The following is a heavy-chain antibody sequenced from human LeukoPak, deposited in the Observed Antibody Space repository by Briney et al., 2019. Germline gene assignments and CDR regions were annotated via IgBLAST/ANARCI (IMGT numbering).Heavy chain of an antibody. V-gene: IGHV1-46*01. D-gene: IGHD3-22*01. CDR3: ARDRVDFHDRSGFVVVASDI. CDR2: VIPRPGRS. CDR1: GYTFTGYY. J-gene: IGHJ3*02. Sequence: EASVKVSCKASGYTFTGYYMHWVRQAPGQGLEWMGRVIPRPGRSSYEPKFQGRVTITADRSTDTAYMELFSLRSEDTAVYYCARDRVDFHDRSGFVVVASDIWGQGTMVTVSS.